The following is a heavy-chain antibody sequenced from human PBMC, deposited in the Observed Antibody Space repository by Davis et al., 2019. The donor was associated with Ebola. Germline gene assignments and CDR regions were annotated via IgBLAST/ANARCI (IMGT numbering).Heavy chain of an antibody. V-gene: IGHV3-66*04. J-gene: IGHJ5*02. CDR3: ARPGYSGYDFTNWFDP. CDR2: IYSGGST. CDR1: GFTVSSNY. D-gene: IGHD5-12*01. Sequence: GESLKISCAASGFTVSSNYMSWVRQAPGKGLEWVSVIYSGGSTYYADSVKGRFTISRDNSKNTLYLQMNSLRAEDTAVYYCARPGYSGYDFTNWFDPWGQGTLVTVSS.